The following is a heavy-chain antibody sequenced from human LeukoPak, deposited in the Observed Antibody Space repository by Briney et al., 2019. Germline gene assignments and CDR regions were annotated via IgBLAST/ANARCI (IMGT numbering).Heavy chain of an antibody. J-gene: IGHJ4*02. CDR2: IYYSGGT. V-gene: IGHV4-39*01. CDR1: GGSIGNNNYY. D-gene: IGHD3-22*01. Sequence: SETLSLTCSVSGGSIGNNNYYWGWIRQPPGKGLEWIGSIYYSGGTYFNPSLKSRLTMSVDRSKNQFSLKLSSVTAADTAVYYCARHKDYDSTAYYWRFDHWGQGTLVTVSS. CDR3: ARHKDYDSTAYYWRFDH.